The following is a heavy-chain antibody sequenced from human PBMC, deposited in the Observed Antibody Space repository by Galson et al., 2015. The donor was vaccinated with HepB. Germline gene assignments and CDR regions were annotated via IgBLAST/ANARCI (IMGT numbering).Heavy chain of an antibody. V-gene: IGHV3-33*01. CDR1: EFTFSDYG. Sequence: SLRLSCAASEFTFSDYGMHWVRQAPGKGLEWVALIWKDGTNKYYADSVKGRFTISRDNPENTLYLQMNSLRAEDSAVYYCVREVRNGWYYFDYWGPGAQVTVSS. CDR2: IWKDGTNK. CDR3: VREVRNGWYYFDY. D-gene: IGHD6-19*01. J-gene: IGHJ4*02.